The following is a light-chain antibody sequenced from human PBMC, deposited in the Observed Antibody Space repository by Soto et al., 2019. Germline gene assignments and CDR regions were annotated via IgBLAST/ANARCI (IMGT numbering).Light chain of an antibody. V-gene: IGKV1-39*01. CDR1: QSISSY. Sequence: DIQSTQCTASLSSCVVDRVSITCRASQSISSYLNWYQQKPGKAPKLLIYAASSLQSGVPSRFSGSGSGTDFTLTISSLQPEDFATYYCQQSHSSLPTFGQGTKVEIK. CDR2: AAS. CDR3: QQSHSSLPT. J-gene: IGKJ1*01.